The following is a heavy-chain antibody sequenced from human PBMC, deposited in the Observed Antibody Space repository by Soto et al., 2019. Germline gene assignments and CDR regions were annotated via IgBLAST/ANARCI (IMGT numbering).Heavy chain of an antibody. CDR1: GGSISSGGYY. Sequence: PSGTLSLTCTVSGGSISSGGYYWSWIRQHPGKGLEWIGYIYYSGSTYYNPSLKSRVTISVDTSKNQFSLKLSSVTAADTAVYYCARDPITMVRGTAGYYGVDVWGQGTTVTVSS. V-gene: IGHV4-31*03. CDR3: ARDPITMVRGTAGYYGVDV. J-gene: IGHJ6*02. D-gene: IGHD3-10*01. CDR2: IYYSGST.